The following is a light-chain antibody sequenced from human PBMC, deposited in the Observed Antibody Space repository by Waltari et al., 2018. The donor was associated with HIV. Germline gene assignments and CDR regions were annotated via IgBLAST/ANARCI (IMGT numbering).Light chain of an antibody. J-gene: IGKJ4*01. V-gene: IGKV4-1*01. CDR2: WAS. CDR3: QQYYSPPLT. Sequence: DIVMTQSPDSLAVSLGERATINCKSSQSVLYSSNNKSYLAWYQQKPGQSPKLLIYWASTRESGVPDRFSGSGSGTDFTLTISSLQAEDVAVYYCQQYYSPPLTFGGGTKVEIK. CDR1: QSVLYSSNNKSY.